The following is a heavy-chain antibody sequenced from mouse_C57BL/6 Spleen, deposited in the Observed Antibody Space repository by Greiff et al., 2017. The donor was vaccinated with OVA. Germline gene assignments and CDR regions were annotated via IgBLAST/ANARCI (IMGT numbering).Heavy chain of an antibody. CDR2: INPGSGGT. V-gene: IGHV1-54*01. CDR1: GYAFTNYL. Sequence: QVQLQQSGAELVRPGTSVKVSCKASGYAFTNYLIEWVKQRPGQGLEWIGVINPGSGGTNYNEKFKGKATLTADKSSSNAYMQLSSLTSEDSAVYFCARALRYFDYWGQGTTLTVSS. CDR3: ARALRYFDY. D-gene: IGHD1-1*01. J-gene: IGHJ2*01.